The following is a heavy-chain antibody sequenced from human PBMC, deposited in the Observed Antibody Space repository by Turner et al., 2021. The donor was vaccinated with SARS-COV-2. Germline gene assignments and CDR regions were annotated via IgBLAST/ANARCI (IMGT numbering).Heavy chain of an antibody. Sequence: VQLVESGVGFVQPGGSLRLSCAASGFTCSSYSMNWVRQAPGKGLEWVSYISSSSSTIYYADSVKSRFTISRDNAKNSLYLQMNSLRAEDTAVYYCARDLGSIAVANWGQGTLVTVSS. CDR1: GFTCSSYS. J-gene: IGHJ4*02. V-gene: IGHV3-48*01. D-gene: IGHD6-19*01. CDR2: ISSSSSTI. CDR3: ARDLGSIAVAN.